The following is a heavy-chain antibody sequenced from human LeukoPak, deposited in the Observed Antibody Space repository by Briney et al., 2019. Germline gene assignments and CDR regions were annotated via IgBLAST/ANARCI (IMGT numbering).Heavy chain of an antibody. CDR1: GRSISSYH. J-gene: IGHJ4*02. CDR2: IYTSGST. Sequence: SETLSLTCTVSGRSISSYHWSWLRQPAGKGLEWIGRIYTSGSTNYNPSLKSRVTMSVDTSKNQFSLKLSSVTAADTAVYYCARDRSSWPYYFDYWGQGTLVTVS. D-gene: IGHD6-13*01. V-gene: IGHV4-4*07. CDR3: ARDRSSWPYYFDY.